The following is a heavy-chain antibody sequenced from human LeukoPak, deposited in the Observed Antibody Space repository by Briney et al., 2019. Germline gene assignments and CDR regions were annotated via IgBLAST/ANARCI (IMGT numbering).Heavy chain of an antibody. CDR1: GFSFSSCA. J-gene: IGHJ4*02. Sequence: PGGSLRLSCAASGFSFSSCAMGWVRQAPGKGPDWVSSISGGADSTYYADSVKGRFTISRDNSKNTLYLQMNSLRAEDTAVYYCAKDIRSSGWSKYSDYWGQGTLVTVSS. D-gene: IGHD6-19*01. CDR3: AKDIRSSGWSKYSDY. V-gene: IGHV3-23*01. CDR2: ISGGADST.